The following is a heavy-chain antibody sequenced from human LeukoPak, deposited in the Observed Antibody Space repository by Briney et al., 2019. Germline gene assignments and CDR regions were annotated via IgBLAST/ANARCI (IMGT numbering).Heavy chain of an antibody. Sequence: GASVKVSCKASGYTFTGYYMHWVRQAPGQGLEWMGWINPNSGGTNYAQKFQGRVTMTTDTSISTAYMELSRLRSDDTAVYYCASGLWVTAIEEGPIGNNDYWGQGTLVTVSS. J-gene: IGHJ4*02. CDR3: ASGLWVTAIEEGPIGNNDY. CDR2: INPNSGGT. D-gene: IGHD2-21*02. CDR1: GYTFTGYY. V-gene: IGHV1-2*02.